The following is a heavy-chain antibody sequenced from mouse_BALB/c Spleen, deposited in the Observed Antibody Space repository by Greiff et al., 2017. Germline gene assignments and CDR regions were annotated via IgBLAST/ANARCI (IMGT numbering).Heavy chain of an antibody. J-gene: IGHJ3*01. V-gene: IGHV1-69*02. CDR1: GYTFTSYW. Sequence: QVQLQQPGAELVKPGASVKLSCKASGYTFTSYWMHWVKQRPGQGLEWIGEIDPSDSYTNYNQKFKGKATLTVDKSSRTAYMQLSSLTSEDSAVYYCARHYGSSSWFAYWGQGTLVTVSA. D-gene: IGHD1-1*01. CDR2: IDPSDSYT. CDR3: ARHYGSSSWFAY.